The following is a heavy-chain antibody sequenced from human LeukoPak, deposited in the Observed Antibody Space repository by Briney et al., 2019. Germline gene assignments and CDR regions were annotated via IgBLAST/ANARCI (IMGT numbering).Heavy chain of an antibody. CDR3: ASLYSCKY. Sequence: GGSLRLSCAASGFTFSTYWMTWVRQAPGKGLEWVANIKQDGSDRYYVDSVKGRFTISRDNAENSLYLQMDSLRAEDTAVYYCASLYSCKYWGQGTLVTVSS. CDR2: IKQDGSDR. D-gene: IGHD1-26*01. J-gene: IGHJ4*02. CDR1: GFTFSTYW. V-gene: IGHV3-7*01.